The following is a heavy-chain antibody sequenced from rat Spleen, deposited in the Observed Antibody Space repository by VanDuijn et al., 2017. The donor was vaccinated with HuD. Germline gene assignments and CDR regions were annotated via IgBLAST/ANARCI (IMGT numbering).Heavy chain of an antibody. CDR2: ITTGGGNT. CDR3: ARRHYAYNSYFDY. Sequence: EVQLVESGGGLVQPGRSLKLSCAASGFTFNNYGMAWVRQTPTKGLEWVASITTGGGNTYYRDSVKGRFTVSRDNAKSILSLQMDSLRSEDTATYYCARRHYAYNSYFDYWGQGVMVTVSS. D-gene: IGHD1-9*01. V-gene: IGHV5S13*01. J-gene: IGHJ2*01. CDR1: GFTFNNYG.